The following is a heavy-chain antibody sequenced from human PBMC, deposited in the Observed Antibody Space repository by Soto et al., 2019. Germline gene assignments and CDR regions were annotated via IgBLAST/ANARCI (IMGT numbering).Heavy chain of an antibody. CDR3: ARLSRGVYDLDRLWEKFDY. CDR2: IYWDDDK. Sequence: QITVKESGLTLVKPTQTLTLTCTFSGFSLSTNGMGVGWIRQSPGKALEWLALIYWDDDKRYSPSLRSRLTTTQAPSKTQVDLTMPNMDPVHTATYSCARLSRGVYDLDRLWEKFDYWGQGTLVTVSS. CDR1: GFSLSTNGMG. V-gene: IGHV2-5*02. D-gene: IGHD5-12*01. J-gene: IGHJ4*02.